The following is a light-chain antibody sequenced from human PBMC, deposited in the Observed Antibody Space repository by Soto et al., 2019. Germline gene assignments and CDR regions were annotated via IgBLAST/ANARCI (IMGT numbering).Light chain of an antibody. Sequence: QSALTQPASVSGSPGQSITISCTGTSSDIGSYHLVSWYQQHPAKAPKLMIYEGSKRPSAVSNRSSGSESGNTASLTISGLQAEDEADYYCCSYAGGGTYVFGSGTKLTVL. V-gene: IGLV2-23*01. CDR2: EGS. CDR3: CSYAGGGTYV. CDR1: SSDIGSYHL. J-gene: IGLJ1*01.